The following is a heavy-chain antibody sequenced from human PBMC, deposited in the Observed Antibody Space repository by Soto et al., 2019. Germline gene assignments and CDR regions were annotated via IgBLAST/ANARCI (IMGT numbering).Heavy chain of an antibody. D-gene: IGHD2-2*02. CDR3: AKEGHLGYCSTTRCYKDY. V-gene: IGHV3-23*01. CDR1: GFTFTSYA. CDR2: ISGSGDNT. J-gene: IGHJ4*02. Sequence: GGSLRLSCAASGFTFTSYAMSWVRQAPGRGLEWVSSISGSGDNTYYADSVKGRFTISRDNSKNTVYLRMNSLRPEDTAVYHCAKEGHLGYCSTTRCYKDYWGQGILVTVPQ.